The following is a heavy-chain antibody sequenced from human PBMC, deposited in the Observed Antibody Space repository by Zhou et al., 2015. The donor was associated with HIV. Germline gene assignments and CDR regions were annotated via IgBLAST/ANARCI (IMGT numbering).Heavy chain of an antibody. V-gene: IGHV1-8*01. CDR2: MNPNSGNT. CDR1: GYTFTSYD. Sequence: QVQLVQSGAEVKKPGASVKVSCKASGYTFTSYDINWVRQATGQGLEWMGWMNPNSGNTGYAQKFQGRVTMTRNTSISTAYMELSSLRSEDTAVYYCARGARTVGVAAAGTGNWFDPWGQGTLVIVSS. D-gene: IGHD6-13*01. J-gene: IGHJ5*02. CDR3: ARGARTVGVAAAGTGNWFDP.